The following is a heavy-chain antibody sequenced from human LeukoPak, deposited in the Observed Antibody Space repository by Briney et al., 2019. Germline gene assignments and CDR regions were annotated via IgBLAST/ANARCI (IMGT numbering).Heavy chain of an antibody. CDR1: GGTFSSYA. Sequence: SVKVSCKASGGTFSSYAISWVRQAPGQGLEWMGGIIPIFGTANYAQKFQGRVTITADESTSTAYMEPSSLRSEDTAVYYCARVRLDHRLRLGELSLYYFDYWGQGTLVTVSS. D-gene: IGHD3-16*02. CDR3: ARVRLDHRLRLGELSLYYFDY. J-gene: IGHJ4*02. V-gene: IGHV1-69*13. CDR2: IIPIFGTA.